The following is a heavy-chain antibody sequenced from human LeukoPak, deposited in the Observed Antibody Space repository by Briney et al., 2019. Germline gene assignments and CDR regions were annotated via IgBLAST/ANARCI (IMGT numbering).Heavy chain of an antibody. CDR3: AKDNYYGSGSYGGPPGY. V-gene: IGHV3-9*01. CDR2: ISWNSGSI. J-gene: IGHJ4*02. CDR1: GFTFDDYA. D-gene: IGHD3-10*01. Sequence: GRSLRLSCAASGFTFDDYAMHWVRQAPGKGLEWVSGISWNSGSIGYADSVKGRFTISRDNAKNSLYLQMNSLRAEDTALYYCAKDNYYGSGSYGGPPGYWGQGTLVTVSS.